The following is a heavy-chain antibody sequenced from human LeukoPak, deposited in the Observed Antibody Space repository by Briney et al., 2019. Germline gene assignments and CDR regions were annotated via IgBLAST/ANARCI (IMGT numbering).Heavy chain of an antibody. CDR3: ARGRRNSGPSDDY. V-gene: IGHV4-34*01. CDR1: GGSFSGYY. CDR2: INHSGST. D-gene: IGHD4-4*01. J-gene: IGHJ4*02. Sequence: SETLSLTCAVYGGSFSGYYWSWIRQPPGKGLEWIGEINHSGSTNYNPSLKSRVTISVDTSKNQFSQKLSSVTAADTAVYYCARGRRNSGPSDDYWGQGTLVTVSS.